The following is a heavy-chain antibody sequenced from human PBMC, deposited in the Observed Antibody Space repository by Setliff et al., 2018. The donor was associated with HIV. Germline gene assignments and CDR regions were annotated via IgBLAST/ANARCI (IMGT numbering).Heavy chain of an antibody. Sequence: GGSLRLSCTASGFTFIDYALNWVRQAPGKGLEWVSSISSSGSYIYYAESVKGRFTISRDNSLYLQMDSLRAEDTALYYCARDLNWGFDYWGQGTLVTVSS. V-gene: IGHV3-21*01. J-gene: IGHJ4*02. CDR3: ARDLNWGFDY. D-gene: IGHD7-27*01. CDR2: ISSSGSYI. CDR1: GFTFIDYA.